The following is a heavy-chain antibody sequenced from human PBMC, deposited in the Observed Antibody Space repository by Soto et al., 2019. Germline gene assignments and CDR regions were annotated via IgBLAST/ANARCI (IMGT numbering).Heavy chain of an antibody. CDR2: ISWNSGSI. V-gene: IGHV3-9*01. CDR1: GFTFDDYA. J-gene: IGHJ3*02. CDR3: AKLGTFGGVIVNAFDI. D-gene: IGHD3-16*02. Sequence: SLRLSCAASGFTFDDYAMHWVRQAPGKGLEWVSGISWNSGSIGYADSVKGRFTISRDNAKNSLYLQMNSMRAEDTALYYCAKLGTFGGVIVNAFDIWGQGTMVTVSS.